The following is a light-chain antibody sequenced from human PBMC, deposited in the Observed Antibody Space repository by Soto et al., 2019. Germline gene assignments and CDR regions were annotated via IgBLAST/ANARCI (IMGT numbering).Light chain of an antibody. CDR2: EVT. CDR3: CSYADNNDYV. J-gene: IGLJ1*01. Sequence: QSALTQPPSASGSLGQSVTISCTGTGSDVCAYNYVSWYQRRPVRAPKLMIYEVTRRPSGVPDRFSGSKSGNTASLNVSGLQAEDEADYYCCSYADNNDYVFGTGTKVTVL. CDR1: GSDVCAYNY. V-gene: IGLV2-8*01.